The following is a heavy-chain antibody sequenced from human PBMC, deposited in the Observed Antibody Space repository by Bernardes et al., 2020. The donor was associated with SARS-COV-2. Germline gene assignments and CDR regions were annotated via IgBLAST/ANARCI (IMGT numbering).Heavy chain of an antibody. J-gene: IGHJ4*02. CDR1: GASVSSRYYF. CDR2: IYSSGST. D-gene: IGHD3-22*01. V-gene: IGHV4-61*01. CDR3: ARGGADYYDTSGFYWSFDY. Sequence: SETLSLTCTVSGASVSSRYYFWSWLLQPPGKGLEWIGYIYSSGSTNYNPSLTSRVTTSIDTSKNQFSLRLTSMTAADTAVYYCARGGADYYDTSGFYWSFDYWGQGTLVTVSS.